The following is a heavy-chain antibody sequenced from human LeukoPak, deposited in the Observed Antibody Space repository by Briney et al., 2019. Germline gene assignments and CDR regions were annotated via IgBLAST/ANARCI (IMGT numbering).Heavy chain of an antibody. D-gene: IGHD3-10*01. Sequence: SETLSLTCTVSGYSISSGYYWSWIRQPPGKGLEWIGYIYYSGSTNYNPSLKSRVTISVDTSKNQFSLKLSSVTAADTAVYYCATRVRGFYGYFDLWGRATLVTVSS. J-gene: IGHJ2*01. CDR3: ATRVRGFYGYFDL. CDR2: IYYSGST. CDR1: GYSISSGYY. V-gene: IGHV4-38-2*02.